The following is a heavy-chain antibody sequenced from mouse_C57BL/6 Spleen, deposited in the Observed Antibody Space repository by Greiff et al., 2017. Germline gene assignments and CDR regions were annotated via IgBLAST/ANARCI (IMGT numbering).Heavy chain of an antibody. D-gene: IGHD1-1*01. Sequence: EVKLMESEGGLVQPGSSMKLSCTASGFTFSDYYMAWVRQVPEKGLEWVANINYDGSSTYYLDSLKSRFIISRDNAKNILYLQMSSLKSEDTATYYCARDDYYGSSYGGYFDVWGTGTTVTVSS. V-gene: IGHV5-16*01. CDR3: ARDDYYGSSYGGYFDV. CDR1: GFTFSDYY. CDR2: INYDGSST. J-gene: IGHJ1*03.